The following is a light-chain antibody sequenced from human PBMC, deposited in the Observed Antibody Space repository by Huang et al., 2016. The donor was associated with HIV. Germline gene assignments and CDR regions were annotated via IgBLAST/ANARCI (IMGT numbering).Light chain of an antibody. CDR1: QSVYSSSTSKDY. CDR2: WAS. V-gene: IGKV4-1*01. J-gene: IGKJ1*01. Sequence: DIIMTQSPDSLAVSLGERATLNCRSSQSVYSSSTSKDYMAWFQQKPGQSPSLLLCWASTREAGVPDRFSGSGSGTHFTLTIANLEAEDAAIYYCQQYYSSPQTFGQGTRVEVK. CDR3: QQYYSSPQT.